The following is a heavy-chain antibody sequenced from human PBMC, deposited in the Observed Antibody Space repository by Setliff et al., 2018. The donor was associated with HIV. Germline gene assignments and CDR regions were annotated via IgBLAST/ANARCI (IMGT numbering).Heavy chain of an antibody. Sequence: GGSLRLSCAASGFTFSSYSMNWVRQAPGKGLEWVSSISSSSSYIYYADSVKGRFTISRDNAKNSLYLQMNSLRAEDTAVYYCAKEDYFSSGGLWSFDSWGLGTLVTVSS. CDR3: AKEDYFSSGGLWSFDS. CDR2: ISSSSSYI. D-gene: IGHD3-10*01. J-gene: IGHJ4*02. CDR1: GFTFSSYS. V-gene: IGHV3-21*04.